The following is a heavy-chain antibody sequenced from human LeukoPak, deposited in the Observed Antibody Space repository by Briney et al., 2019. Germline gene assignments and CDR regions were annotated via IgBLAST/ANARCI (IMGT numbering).Heavy chain of an antibody. D-gene: IGHD2/OR15-2a*01. CDR3: AREANSPFDY. V-gene: IGHV1-69*13. CDR2: IIPIFGTP. J-gene: IGHJ4*02. Sequence: SVKVSCKASGYSFTSHYMHWVRQAPGQGLEWMGGIIPIFGTPNYAQKFQGRVTITADESTNTVYMELSSLRSEDTAVYYCAREANSPFDYWGQGTLVTVSS. CDR1: GYSFTSHY.